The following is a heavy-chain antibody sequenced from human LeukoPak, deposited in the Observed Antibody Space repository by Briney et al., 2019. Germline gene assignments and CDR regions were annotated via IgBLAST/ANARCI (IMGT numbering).Heavy chain of an antibody. D-gene: IGHD4-23*01. CDR3: ARVDPGLRWKYYFDY. V-gene: IGHV4-4*07. J-gene: IGHJ4*02. CDR2: IYTSGST. CDR1: GGSISSYY. Sequence: SETLSLTCTVSGGSISSYYWSWIRQPAGKGLEWIGRIYTSGSTNYNPSLKSRVTMSVDTSKNQFSLKLSSVTAADTAVYYCARVDPGLRWKYYFDYWGQGTLVTVSS.